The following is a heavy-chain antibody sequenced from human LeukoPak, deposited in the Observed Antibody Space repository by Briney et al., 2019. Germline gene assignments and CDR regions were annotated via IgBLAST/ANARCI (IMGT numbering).Heavy chain of an antibody. Sequence: SETLSLTCTVSGGSVSSDSYHWSWIRQPPGKGLEWIGHIYYTGSTNYNPSLKGRVTISVDTSKNHFSLKLSSVTAADTAVYYCARRGATFDYWGQGTLVTVSS. CDR1: GGSVSSDSYH. CDR2: IYYTGST. D-gene: IGHD1-26*01. CDR3: ARRGATFDY. J-gene: IGHJ4*02. V-gene: IGHV4-61*03.